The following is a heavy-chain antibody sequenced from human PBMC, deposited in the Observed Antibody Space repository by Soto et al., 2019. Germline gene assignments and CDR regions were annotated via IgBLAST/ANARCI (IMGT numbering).Heavy chain of an antibody. V-gene: IGHV3-21*01. CDR1: GFTFSSYS. CDR2: ISSSSSYI. D-gene: IGHD5-12*01. CDR3: ARDGDSGPPGYYYYCYGMDV. Sequence: EVQLVESGGGLVKPGGSLRLSCAASGFTFSSYSMNWVRQAPGKGLEWVSSISSSSSYIYYADSVKGRFTISRDNAKNSLYLQMTSLRAEDTAVYYCARDGDSGPPGYYYYCYGMDVWGQGTTVTVSS. J-gene: IGHJ6*02.